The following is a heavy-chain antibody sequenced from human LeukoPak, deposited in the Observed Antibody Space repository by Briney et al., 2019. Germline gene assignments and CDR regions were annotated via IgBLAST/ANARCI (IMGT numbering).Heavy chain of an antibody. V-gene: IGHV3-30*02. CDR1: GFTFSSYG. CDR2: IRFDGSNK. D-gene: IGHD6-13*01. Sequence: GGSLRLSCAASGFTFSSYGIHWVRRAPGKGLEWVAFIRFDGSNKYYADSVKGRFTISRDNSKNTLYLQMNSLRTEDTAVYYCAKSASGYTSSWYCFDYWGQGTLVTVSS. J-gene: IGHJ4*02. CDR3: AKSASGYTSSWYCFDY.